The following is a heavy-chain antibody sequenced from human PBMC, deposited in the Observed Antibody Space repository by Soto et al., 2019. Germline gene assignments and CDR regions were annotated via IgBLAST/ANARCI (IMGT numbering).Heavy chain of an antibody. CDR1: GYHFTSYW. CDR3: AGTYYYDSSDYYPFDF. Sequence: GASLKISCKGSGYHFTSYWIAWVRPLPGKGLEWMGIIYPGDSDTRYSPSFQGQVTISADKSISTAFLQWSRLKASDTAIFYCAGTYYYDSSDYYPFDFWGQGTLVTVS. J-gene: IGHJ4*02. V-gene: IGHV5-51*01. D-gene: IGHD3-22*01. CDR2: IYPGDSDT.